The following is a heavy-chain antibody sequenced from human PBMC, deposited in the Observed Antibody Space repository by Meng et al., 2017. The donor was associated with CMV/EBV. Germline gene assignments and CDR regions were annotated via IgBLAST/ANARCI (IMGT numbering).Heavy chain of an antibody. CDR3: ARSGSTSCYDY. D-gene: IGHD2-2*01. CDR2: IYPGDSDT. V-gene: IGHV5-51*01. J-gene: IGHJ4*02. Sequence: GEASGYSFTSYWIGWVRQMPGKGLEWMGIIYPGDSDTRYSPSFQGQVTISADKSISTAYLQWSSLKASDTAMYYCARSGSTSCYDYWGQGTLVTVSS. CDR1: GYSFTSYW.